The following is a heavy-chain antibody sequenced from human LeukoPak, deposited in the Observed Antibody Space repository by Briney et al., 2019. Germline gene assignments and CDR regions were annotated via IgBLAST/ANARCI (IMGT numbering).Heavy chain of an antibody. CDR3: ARDNPDYYYYYMDV. Sequence: QSGGSLRLSCAASGFTFSSYGMNWVRQAPGKGLEWVSYISSSGSTIYYADSVKGRFTISRDNAKNSLYLQMNSLRAEDTAVYYCARDNPDYYYYYMDVWGKGTTVTISS. D-gene: IGHD1-14*01. J-gene: IGHJ6*03. V-gene: IGHV3-48*03. CDR2: ISSSGSTI. CDR1: GFTFSSYG.